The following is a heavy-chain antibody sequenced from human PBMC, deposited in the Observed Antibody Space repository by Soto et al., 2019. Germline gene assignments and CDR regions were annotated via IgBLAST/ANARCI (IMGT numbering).Heavy chain of an antibody. Sequence: PSETLSLTCTVSGGSISSGGYYWSWIRQHPGKGLEWIGYIYNSGSINYNPSLKSRVTMSVDTSKNQFSLNLRSVTAADTAVYYCARDITFWSGFPHWFDPWGRGTRVTVSS. D-gene: IGHD3-3*01. J-gene: IGHJ5*02. CDR2: IYNSGSI. CDR1: GGSISSGGYY. V-gene: IGHV4-61*08. CDR3: ARDITFWSGFPHWFDP.